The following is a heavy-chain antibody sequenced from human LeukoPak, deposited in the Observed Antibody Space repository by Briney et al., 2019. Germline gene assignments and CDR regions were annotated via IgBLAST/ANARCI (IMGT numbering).Heavy chain of an antibody. Sequence: PSETLSLTCAVYGGSFSGYYWSWIRQPPGKGLEWIGEINHSGSTNYNPSLKSRVTISVDTSKNQFSLKLSSVTAADTAVYYCARGKTPKSELRYFDWFTQTNYYYMDVWGKGTTVTVSS. J-gene: IGHJ6*03. V-gene: IGHV4-34*01. CDR3: ARGKTPKSELRYFDWFTQTNYYYMDV. CDR1: GGSFSGYY. D-gene: IGHD3-9*01. CDR2: INHSGST.